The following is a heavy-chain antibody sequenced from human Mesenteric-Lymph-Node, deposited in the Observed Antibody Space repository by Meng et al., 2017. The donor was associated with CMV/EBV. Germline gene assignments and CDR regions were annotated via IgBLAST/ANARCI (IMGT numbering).Heavy chain of an antibody. D-gene: IGHD5-12*01. CDR2: ISYDGSNK. V-gene: IGHV3-30*04. J-gene: IGHJ4*02. CDR1: GFTFSSYA. Sequence: GESLKISCAASGFTFSSYAMHWVRQAPGKGLEWVAVISYDGSNKYYADSVKGRFTISRDNSKNTLYLQMKSLRADDTAVYFCATQRRYSGYDEGDFDYWGQGTLVTVSS. CDR3: ATQRRYSGYDEGDFDY.